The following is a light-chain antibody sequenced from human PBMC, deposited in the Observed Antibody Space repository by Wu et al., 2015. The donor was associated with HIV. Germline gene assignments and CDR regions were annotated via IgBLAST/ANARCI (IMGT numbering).Light chain of an antibody. CDR1: QGISSA. J-gene: IGKJ4*01. Sequence: AIQLTQSPSSLSASVGDRVTIICRASQGISSALAWYQQKPGKAPKLLIYDASSLESRGLIKVQRRVDLGQISLSPSAACSLEDFATYYCQQFNSYPFTFGGGTKVEIK. V-gene: IGKV1-13*02. CDR2: DAS. CDR3: QQFNSYPFT.